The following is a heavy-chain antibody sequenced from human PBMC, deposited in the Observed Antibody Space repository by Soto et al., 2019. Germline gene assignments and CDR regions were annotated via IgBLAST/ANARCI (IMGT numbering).Heavy chain of an antibody. V-gene: IGHV1-18*01. CDR3: ARGRYGDY. CDR2: ISAHNGNT. CDR1: GYAFTTYG. J-gene: IGHJ4*02. D-gene: IGHD1-1*01. Sequence: QVHLVQSGAEVKKPGASVKVSCKGSGYAFTTYGITWVRQAPGQGLEWMGWISAHNGNTTYAQKLQGRVTVTTDTSTSTAYMELRSLRSDDTAVYYSARGRYGDYWGQGALVTVSS.